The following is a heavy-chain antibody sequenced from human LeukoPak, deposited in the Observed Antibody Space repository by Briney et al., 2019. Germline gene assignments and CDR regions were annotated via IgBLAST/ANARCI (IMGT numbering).Heavy chain of an antibody. J-gene: IGHJ3*02. CDR2: IYTSGST. CDR3: ATFDTEEAFDI. Sequence: SETLSLTCTVSGGSISSYYWSWIRQPAGKGLEWIGRIYTSGSTNYNPSLKSRVTISVDTSKNQFSLKLSSVTAADTAVYYCATFDTEEAFDIWGQGTMVTVSS. V-gene: IGHV4-4*07. CDR1: GGSISSYY. D-gene: IGHD3-16*01.